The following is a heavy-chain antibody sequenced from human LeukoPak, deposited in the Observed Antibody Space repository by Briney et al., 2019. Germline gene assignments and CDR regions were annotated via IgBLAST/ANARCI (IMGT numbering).Heavy chain of an antibody. Sequence: GGSLRLSCAASGFTVSRNYMSWVRQAPGKGLEWVSVLYNDGKPYYADSVKGRFTISRDNSKNTVFLQMNSLRVEDTAVYYCASLERWLQFWGQGTLVIVSS. CDR2: LYNDGKP. CDR1: GFTVSRNY. CDR3: ASLERWLQF. V-gene: IGHV3-53*01. J-gene: IGHJ4*02. D-gene: IGHD5-24*01.